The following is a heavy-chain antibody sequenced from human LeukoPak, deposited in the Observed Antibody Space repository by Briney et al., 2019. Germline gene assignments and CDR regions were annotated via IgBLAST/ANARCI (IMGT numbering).Heavy chain of an antibody. CDR1: GYTLTSYY. V-gene: IGHV1-46*01. J-gene: IGHJ4*02. CDR3: ALIAAAGILRNFDY. D-gene: IGHD6-13*01. Sequence: GASVKVSCKASGYTLTSYYIHWVRQAPGQGLEWMGIINPSGGSTSYAQKFQGRVTMTRDTSTSTVYMELSSLRSEDTAVYYCALIAAAGILRNFDYWGQGTLVTVSS. CDR2: INPSGGST.